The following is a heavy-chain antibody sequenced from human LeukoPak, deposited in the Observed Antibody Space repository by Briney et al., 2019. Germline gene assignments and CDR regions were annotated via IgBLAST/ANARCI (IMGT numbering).Heavy chain of an antibody. D-gene: IGHD1-26*01. CDR2: INPNSGGT. CDR1: GYTFTGYY. CDR3: ARDHGVRGSGSYLQYYYYYMDV. V-gene: IGHV1-2*06. Sequence: AAVKVSCKASGYTFTGYYMHWVRQAPGQGLEWMGRINPNSGGTNYAQKFQGRVTMTRDTSISTAYMELSRLRSDDTAVYYCARDHGVRGSGSYLQYYYYYMDVWGKGTTVTVSS. J-gene: IGHJ6*03.